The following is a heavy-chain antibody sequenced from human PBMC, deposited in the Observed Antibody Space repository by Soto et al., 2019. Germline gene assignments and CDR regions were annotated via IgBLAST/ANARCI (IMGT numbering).Heavy chain of an antibody. CDR1: GDTFTDYY. D-gene: IGHD2-21*02. Sequence: QVQLVQSGAEVKKPGASVKVSCKASGDTFTDYYIHWVRQDPGQELEWMGTVNPSGGHTTYAQHFLGRMTMTRDTSTSTLYMELTSLTSEDTAIYYCARVGHVVVVTAALDYWGQGTLVTVSS. CDR2: VNPSGGHT. CDR3: ARVGHVVVVTAALDY. J-gene: IGHJ4*02. V-gene: IGHV1-46*01.